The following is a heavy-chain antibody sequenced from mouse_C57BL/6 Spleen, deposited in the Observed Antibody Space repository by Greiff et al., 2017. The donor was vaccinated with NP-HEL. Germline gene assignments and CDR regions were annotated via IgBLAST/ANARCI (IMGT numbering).Heavy chain of an antibody. J-gene: IGHJ4*01. CDR3: ARVWGKGSGDAMDY. CDR2: IYPRSGNT. CDR1: GYTFTSYG. Sequence: QVQLQQSGAELARPGASVKLSCKASGYTFTSYGISWVKQRTGQGLEWIGEIYPRSGNTYYNEKFKGKATLTPDKSSSTAYMELRSLTSEDSAVDFCARVWGKGSGDAMDYWGQGTSVTVSS. V-gene: IGHV1-81*01. D-gene: IGHD3-2*02.